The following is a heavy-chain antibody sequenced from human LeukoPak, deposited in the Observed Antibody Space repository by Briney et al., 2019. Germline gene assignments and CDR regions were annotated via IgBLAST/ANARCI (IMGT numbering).Heavy chain of an antibody. CDR1: GGSISSGTYY. J-gene: IGHJ4*02. Sequence: PSETLSLTCTVSGGSISSGTYYWSWVRQPAGKGLEWIGRIYSSGSTNYNPSLKSRVTISVDTSKNQFSLKLSSVTAADTAVYYCAREPCSSTSCYFDYWGQGTLVTVSS. V-gene: IGHV4-61*02. D-gene: IGHD2-2*01. CDR3: AREPCSSTSCYFDY. CDR2: IYSSGST.